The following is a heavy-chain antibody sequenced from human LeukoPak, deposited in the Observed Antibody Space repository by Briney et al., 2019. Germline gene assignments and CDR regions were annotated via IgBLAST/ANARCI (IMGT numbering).Heavy chain of an antibody. D-gene: IGHD6-19*01. CDR1: GGSLSGYY. CDR2: INHSGST. J-gene: IGHJ4*02. Sequence: PSETLSLTCAVYGGSLSGYYWSWIRQPPGKGLEWIGEINHSGSTNYNPSLKSRVTISVDTSRNQFSLKLSSVTAADTAVYYCARGPARQWLVRSPFDYWGQGTLVTVSS. V-gene: IGHV4-34*01. CDR3: ARGPARQWLVRSPFDY.